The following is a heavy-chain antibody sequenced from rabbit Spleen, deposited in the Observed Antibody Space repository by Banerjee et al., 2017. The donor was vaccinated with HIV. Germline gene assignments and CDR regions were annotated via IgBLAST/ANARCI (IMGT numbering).Heavy chain of an antibody. J-gene: IGHJ6*01. CDR3: ERDNVGDVSYGYGDL. D-gene: IGHD6-1*01. Sequence: QEQLEESGGALVKPGASLTLTCTASGFSFSSSYYMCWVRQAPGKGLEWVASIHAGGNGNPYYASWAKGRFTLSKTSSTTVTLQMTSLTAANTATYFCERDNVGDVSYGYGDLWGPGTIVTVS. CDR2: IHAGGNGNP. CDR1: GFSFSSSYY. V-gene: IGHV1S45*01.